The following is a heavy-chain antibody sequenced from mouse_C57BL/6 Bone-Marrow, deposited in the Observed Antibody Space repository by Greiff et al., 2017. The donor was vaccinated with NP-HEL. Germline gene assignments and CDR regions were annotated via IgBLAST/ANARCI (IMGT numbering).Heavy chain of an antibody. V-gene: IGHV1-81*01. Sequence: VKVVESGAELARPGASVKLSCKASGYTFTSYGISWVKQRTGQGLEWIGEIYPRSGNTYYNEKFKGKATLTADKSSSTAYMELRSLTSEDSAVYFCARDPYYYGSSPFAYWGQGTLVTVSA. CDR3: ARDPYYYGSSPFAY. CDR2: IYPRSGNT. J-gene: IGHJ3*01. D-gene: IGHD1-1*01. CDR1: GYTFTSYG.